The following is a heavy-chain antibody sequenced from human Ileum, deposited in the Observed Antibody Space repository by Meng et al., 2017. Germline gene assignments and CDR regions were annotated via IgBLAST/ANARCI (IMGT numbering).Heavy chain of an antibody. J-gene: IGHJ4*02. CDR1: GGSITTNSY. V-gene: IGHV4-4*02. D-gene: IGHD4-23*01. CDR2: IDHSGSP. CDR3: ARHGGYYQDY. Sequence: QVALQESGPGLVKPSGTLSLTCAVSGGSITTNSYWSWVRQSPEKGLEWIGQIDHSGSPYYNPSLKSRVTMSVDKSKSQVSLQLTSVTAADTAVYYCARHGGYYQDYWGQGTLVTVSS.